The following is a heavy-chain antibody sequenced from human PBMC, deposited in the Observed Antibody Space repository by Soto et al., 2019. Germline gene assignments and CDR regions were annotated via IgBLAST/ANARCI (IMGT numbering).Heavy chain of an antibody. CDR1: GDSLTNNHW. Sequence: SATRSLTWDVCGDSLTNNHWCSFFRQAPGKGLEWIGEIWHTGRPNYNPSLKSRVAISIDKSKNQFSLKLSSVAAADTAVYYCVRDSRTGCSSINCYMHWGQGTLVTVSS. CDR3: VRDSRTGCSSINCYMH. J-gene: IGHJ4*02. D-gene: IGHD2-15*01. V-gene: IGHV4-4*02. CDR2: IWHTGRP.